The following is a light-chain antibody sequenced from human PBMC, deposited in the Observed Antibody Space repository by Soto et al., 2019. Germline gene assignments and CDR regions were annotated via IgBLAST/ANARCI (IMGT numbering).Light chain of an antibody. J-gene: IGKJ5*01. CDR1: QSLVHSNGDTF. CDR2: RVS. CDR3: MQVKQFPVP. Sequence: DIVMPQTPLSSPVTLGQPASISCRSSQSLVHSNGDTFLTWLHQRPGQPPRFLIHRVSIRFSGVPDRFSCSGAGTDFTLKISRVEAEDVGVYFCMQVKQFPVPFGQGTRLEIK. V-gene: IGKV2-24*01.